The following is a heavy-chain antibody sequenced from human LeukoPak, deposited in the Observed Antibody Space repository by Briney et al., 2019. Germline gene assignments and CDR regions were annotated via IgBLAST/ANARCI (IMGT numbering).Heavy chain of an antibody. Sequence: GGSLRLSCAASGFTFSSYAMSWVRQVPGKGLEWVSVISGSGDNTYYADSVKGRFTISRDNSKNTLYLQMNSLRAEDTAVYYCARDPQVPYPSFYFDYWGQGTLVTVSS. J-gene: IGHJ4*02. CDR3: ARDPQVPYPSFYFDY. CDR1: GFTFSSYA. CDR2: ISGSGDNT. D-gene: IGHD2-2*01. V-gene: IGHV3-23*01.